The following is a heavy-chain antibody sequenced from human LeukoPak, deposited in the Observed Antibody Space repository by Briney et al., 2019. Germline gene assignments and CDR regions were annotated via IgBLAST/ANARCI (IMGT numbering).Heavy chain of an antibody. V-gene: IGHV3-48*03. Sequence: GGSLGLSCAASGFTFRRYEMNWVRQAPGRGLEWISYISTSARTIYYADSVKGRFTISRDNAKNSLYLQMNSLRAEDTAVYYCAKVVAGRYQDYWGQGTLVSVSS. J-gene: IGHJ4*02. CDR2: ISTSARTI. CDR1: GFTFRRYE. D-gene: IGHD6-19*01. CDR3: AKVVAGRYQDY.